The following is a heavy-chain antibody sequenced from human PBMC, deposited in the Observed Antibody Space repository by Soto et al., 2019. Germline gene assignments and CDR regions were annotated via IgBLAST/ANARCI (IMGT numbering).Heavy chain of an antibody. J-gene: IGHJ4*02. D-gene: IGHD3-3*01. CDR2: ITNRGETT. V-gene: IGHV3-23*01. CDR3: IKDNNWSVPG. Sequence: EVQLLESGGGLVQPGGSLRLSCVASEFTFSNYGMTWVRQAPGKGLEWVAIITNRGETTYYADSVKGRFTVSRDNSKNTLYLQMNSLRAEDTAIYYCIKDNNWSVPGWGQGTLVTVSS. CDR1: EFTFSNYG.